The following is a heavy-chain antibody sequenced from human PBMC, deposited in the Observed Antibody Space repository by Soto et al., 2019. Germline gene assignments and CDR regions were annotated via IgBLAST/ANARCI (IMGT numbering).Heavy chain of an antibody. CDR3: ARDRTHFDSSAYYYGMDV. D-gene: IGHD3-22*01. CDR1: GASIDSYY. J-gene: IGHJ6*02. CDR2: IYYSGST. Sequence: SETLSLTCTVSGASIDSYYWNWIRQPPGKGLEWIGYIYYSGSTTYNPSLKTRVTISVDTSKNQFSLKLTSVTAADTAVYYCARDRTHFDSSAYYYGMDVWGQGTTVTVSS. V-gene: IGHV4-59*13.